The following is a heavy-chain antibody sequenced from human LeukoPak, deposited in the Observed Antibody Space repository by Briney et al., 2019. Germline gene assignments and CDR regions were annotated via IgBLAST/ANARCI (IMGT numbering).Heavy chain of an antibody. J-gene: IGHJ3*02. Sequence: GGSLRLSCAASGFTVSSNYMSWVRQAPGKGLEWVSVIYSGGSTYYADSVKGRFTISRDNSKNTLYPQMNSLRAEDTAVYYCARGSRRPGPDIWGQGTMVTVSS. CDR3: ARGSRRPGPDI. D-gene: IGHD1-26*01. CDR2: IYSGGST. V-gene: IGHV3-53*01. CDR1: GFTVSSNY.